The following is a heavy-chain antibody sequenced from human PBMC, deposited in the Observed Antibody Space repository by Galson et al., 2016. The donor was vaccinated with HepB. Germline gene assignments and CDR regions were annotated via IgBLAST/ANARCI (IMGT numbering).Heavy chain of an antibody. V-gene: IGHV4-59*01. CDR2: IYYSGST. J-gene: IGHJ4*02. CDR1: GGSISSYF. Sequence: LSLTCTVSGGSISSYFWSWIRQPPGKGLEWIGYIYYSGSTNYNPSLKSRVTISVDTSKNQFSLKLSSVTAADTAVYYCARGFRGRTYYFDYWGQGTLVTVSS. D-gene: IGHD3-10*01. CDR3: ARGFRGRTYYFDY.